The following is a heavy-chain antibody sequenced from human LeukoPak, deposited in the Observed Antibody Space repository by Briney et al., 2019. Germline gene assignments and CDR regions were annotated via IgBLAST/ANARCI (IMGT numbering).Heavy chain of an antibody. V-gene: IGHV1-2*04. CDR1: GYTFTGYN. CDR2: ININSGAT. J-gene: IGHJ4*02. D-gene: IGHD2/OR15-2a*01. CDR3: ARGIFEYRYFDY. Sequence: ASVKLSCKASGYTFTGYNLHWLRQAPGQGLEWMGWININSGATNYAQQFQGWVTMTRGTAIDTAYMELSRLRSDATAVYYCARGIFEYRYFDYWGQGTLITVSA.